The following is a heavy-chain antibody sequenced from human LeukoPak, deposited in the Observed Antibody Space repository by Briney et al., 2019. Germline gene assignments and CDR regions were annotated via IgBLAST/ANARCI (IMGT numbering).Heavy chain of an antibody. Sequence: SETLSLTYTISGGSISSISYYLGWILQPPGKWLEWIGSIYYTGSTYYNPSLKSRVTVSVDTSKNQFSLNLRSVTAADTAVYYCARLSNLDYWGQGTLVTVSS. CDR1: GGSISSISYY. CDR3: ARLSNLDY. J-gene: IGHJ4*02. CDR2: IYYTGST. V-gene: IGHV4-39*01.